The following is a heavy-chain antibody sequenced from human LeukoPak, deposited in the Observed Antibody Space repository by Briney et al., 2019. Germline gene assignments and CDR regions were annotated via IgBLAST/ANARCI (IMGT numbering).Heavy chain of an antibody. D-gene: IGHD3-10*01. Sequence: GGSLTLACAASGYTFSSYWMHWVRQVPGRGLVWVSRINSDGSSTSYADSVKGRFTISRDNAKNTLYVQMNSLRAEDTAVYYCSTGSGHAFDIWGRGTMVTVSS. CDR3: STGSGHAFDI. CDR2: INSDGSST. J-gene: IGHJ3*02. CDR1: GYTFSSYW. V-gene: IGHV3-74*01.